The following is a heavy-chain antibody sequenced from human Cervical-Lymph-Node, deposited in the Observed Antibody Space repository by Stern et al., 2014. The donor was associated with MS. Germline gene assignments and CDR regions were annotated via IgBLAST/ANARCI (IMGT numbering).Heavy chain of an antibody. V-gene: IGHV4-61*02. CDR2: IHPSGNA. Sequence: QVQLQESGPGLVKPSQTLSLTCTLSGGSVSRGSSYWSWIRQPAGKGLEWIGRIHPSGNAFSTPSLKSRVPISLGKSMNHISLNMNPVTAADTAVYYCASGYRFFESWGQGTLVTVSS. D-gene: IGHD5-18*01. J-gene: IGHJ4*02. CDR1: GGSVSRGSSY. CDR3: ASGYRFFES.